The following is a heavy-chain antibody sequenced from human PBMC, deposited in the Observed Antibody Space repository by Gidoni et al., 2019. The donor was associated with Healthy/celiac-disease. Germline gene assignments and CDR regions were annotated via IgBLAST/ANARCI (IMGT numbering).Heavy chain of an antibody. CDR3: SRVYWGLRLGELSFARPVDY. CDR1: GYTFTSYG. Sequence: QVQLVQYGAEVKKPGASVKVSCKASGYTFTSYGISWVRQAPGQGLEWMGWISAYNGNTNYAQKRQGRVTMTTDTSTSTAYMELRSLRSDDTAVYYWSRVYWGLRLGELSFARPVDYWGQGTLVTVSS. D-gene: IGHD3-16*02. V-gene: IGHV1-18*01. J-gene: IGHJ4*02. CDR2: ISAYNGNT.